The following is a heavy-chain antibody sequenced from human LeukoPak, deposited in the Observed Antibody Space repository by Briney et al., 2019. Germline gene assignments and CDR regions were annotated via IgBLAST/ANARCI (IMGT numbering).Heavy chain of an antibody. CDR1: GFTFSSYG. J-gene: IGHJ4*02. Sequence: GTLRLSCAASGFTFSSYGMTWVRQTPGKGLEWVSSISGSGGSTYYGDSVKGRFTISRDNSKNTLYLQMNSLRVEDTAIYYCAKFLMNYDSSGYPDYWGQGTLVTVSS. V-gene: IGHV3-23*01. CDR3: AKFLMNYDSSGYPDY. D-gene: IGHD3-22*01. CDR2: ISGSGGST.